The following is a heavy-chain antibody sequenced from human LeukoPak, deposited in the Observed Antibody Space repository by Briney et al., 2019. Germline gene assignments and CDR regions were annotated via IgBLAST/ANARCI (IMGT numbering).Heavy chain of an antibody. CDR3: ATKVRGGFDI. J-gene: IGHJ3*02. CDR1: GGSINSHY. D-gene: IGHD2-15*01. V-gene: IGHV4-59*11. Sequence: TSETLSLTCTVSGGSINSHYCNWIRQSPGKGLEWIGYVYKSGTINYNPSLKSRVTISADTSKNQFSLKLNSVTAADTAIYYCATKVRGGFDIWGQGTMVTVSS. CDR2: VYKSGTI.